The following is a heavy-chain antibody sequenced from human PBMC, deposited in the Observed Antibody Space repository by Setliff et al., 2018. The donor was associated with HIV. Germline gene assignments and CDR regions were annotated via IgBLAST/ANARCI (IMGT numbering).Heavy chain of an antibody. Sequence: SETLSLTCAVYGGSLTGYFWTWIRQSPGKGLEWVGQINRDGGAHYSPSLRSRVTISVDTSKNQFSLKLTSMTAADTAVYYCARGWVRGPIISPGTYFSYGLDVWGQGTPVTVSS. CDR1: GGSLTGYF. D-gene: IGHD3-10*01. J-gene: IGHJ6*02. V-gene: IGHV4-34*01. CDR2: INRDGGA. CDR3: ARGWVRGPIISPGTYFSYGLDV.